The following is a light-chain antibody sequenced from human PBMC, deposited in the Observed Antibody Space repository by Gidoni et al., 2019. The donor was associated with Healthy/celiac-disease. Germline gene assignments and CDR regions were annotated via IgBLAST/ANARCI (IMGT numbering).Light chain of an antibody. V-gene: IGKV3-20*01. CDR1: QSVSSSY. J-gene: IGKJ1*01. CDR3: QQYGSSPWT. CDR2: GAS. Sequence: EIVLTQSPGTLSLSPGERATLSCRASQSVSSSYLAWYQQKPVQAPRLLIYGASSRATGIPDRFSGSGSGTDFTLTSSRLEPEDSAVYYWQQYGSSPWTFGQGTKVEIK.